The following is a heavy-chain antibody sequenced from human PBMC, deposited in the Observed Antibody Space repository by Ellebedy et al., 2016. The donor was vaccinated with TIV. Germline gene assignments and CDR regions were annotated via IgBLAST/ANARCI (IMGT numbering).Heavy chain of an antibody. V-gene: IGHV1-18*04. J-gene: IGHJ5*02. CDR1: GYTFTSYG. CDR3: ARGVLYERGYNCFDP. CDR2: ISAYNGST. Sequence: ASVKVSXXASGYTFTSYGVSWVRQAPGQGLERMGWISAYNGSTNYAQKFQGRVTMTRDTSISTAYMELSRLTSDDTAVYYCARGVLYERGYNCFDPWGQGTLVTVSS. D-gene: IGHD3-16*01.